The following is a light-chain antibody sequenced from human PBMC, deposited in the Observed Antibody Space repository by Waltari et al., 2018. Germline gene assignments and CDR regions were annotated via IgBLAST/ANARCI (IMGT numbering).Light chain of an antibody. J-gene: IGKJ3*01. V-gene: IGKV1-12*01. CDR3: QQYYSSSVT. CDR1: QDILSW. Sequence: DIQMTQSPTSVSASVGDRVTITCRASQDILSWLAWYQQKPGDAPKLLISAASGLESGVPDRVSGGGSGTDFTLTISSLQAEDVAVYYCQQYYSSSVTFGPGTKVEIK. CDR2: AAS.